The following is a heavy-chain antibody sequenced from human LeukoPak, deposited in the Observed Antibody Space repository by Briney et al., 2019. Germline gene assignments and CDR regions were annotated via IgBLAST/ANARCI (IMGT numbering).Heavy chain of an antibody. V-gene: IGHV3-23*01. CDR1: GFTFSSYA. D-gene: IGHD2-2*02. Sequence: GGSLRLSCAASGFTFSSYAMSWVRQAPGKGLEWVSAISGSGGSTYYADSVKGRFTTSRDNSKNTLYLQMNSLRAEDTAVYYCAKDFSAPEEYQLLYRGGVGAFDIWGQGTMVTVSS. CDR3: AKDFSAPEEYQLLYRGGVGAFDI. J-gene: IGHJ3*02. CDR2: ISGSGGST.